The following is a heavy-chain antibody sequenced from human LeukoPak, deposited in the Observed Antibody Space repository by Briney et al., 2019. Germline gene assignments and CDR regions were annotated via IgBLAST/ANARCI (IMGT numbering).Heavy chain of an antibody. CDR1: GFPFSNYA. V-gene: IGHV3-64D*06. CDR2: IGTNGRRT. CDR3: VKDRDSGYDSLDY. D-gene: IGHD5-12*01. Sequence: QPGGSLRLPCSASGFPFSNYAMHWVRQAPGKGLEYASAIGTNGRRTYYADSVKGRFTISRDNSKNTLYLQMSSLRPEDTAVYSCVKDRDSGYDSLDYWGQGTLVTVSS. J-gene: IGHJ4*02.